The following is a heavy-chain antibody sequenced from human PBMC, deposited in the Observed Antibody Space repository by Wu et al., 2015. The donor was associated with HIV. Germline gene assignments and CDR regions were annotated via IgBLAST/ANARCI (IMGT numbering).Heavy chain of an antibody. CDR1: GYTLTSHY. CDR2: INPSGGST. Sequence: QVQLVQSGAEVKKPGASVKVSCKASGYTLTSHYMHWVRQAPGQGLEWMGIINPSGGSTSYAQKFQGRVTMTRDTSTSTVYMELSSLRSEDTAVYYCAREVDDPAIMVRAGFDPWGQGTLVTVSS. V-gene: IGHV1-46*01. J-gene: IGHJ5*02. D-gene: IGHD3-10*01. CDR3: AREVDDPAIMVRAGFDP.